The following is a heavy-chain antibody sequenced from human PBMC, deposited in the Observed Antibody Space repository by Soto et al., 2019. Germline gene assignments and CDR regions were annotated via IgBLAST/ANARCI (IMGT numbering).Heavy chain of an antibody. CDR2: ISGSGGST. V-gene: IGHV3-23*01. Sequence: PGGSLSLSCAASGLTFSSYAMSWVRQAPGKGLEWVSAISGSGGSTYYADSVKGRFTISRDNSKNTLYLQMNSLRAEDTAVYYCAKDRGNWNYVDWFDPWGQGTLVTVSS. CDR1: GLTFSSYA. D-gene: IGHD1-7*01. CDR3: AKDRGNWNYVDWFDP. J-gene: IGHJ5*02.